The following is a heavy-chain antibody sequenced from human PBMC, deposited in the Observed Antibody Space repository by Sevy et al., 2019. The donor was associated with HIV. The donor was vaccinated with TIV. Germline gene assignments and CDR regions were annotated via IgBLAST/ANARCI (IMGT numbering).Heavy chain of an antibody. CDR3: ARDTGVFGVVNNWFDP. V-gene: IGHV1-2*02. D-gene: IGHD3-3*01. J-gene: IGHJ5*02. CDR1: GYTFTGYY. CDR2: INPNSGGT. Sequence: ASVKLSCKASGYTFTGYYMHWVRQAPGQGLEWMGWINPNSGGTNYAQKFQGRVTMTRDTSISTAYMELSRLRSDDTAVYYCARDTGVFGVVNNWFDPWGQGTLVTVSS.